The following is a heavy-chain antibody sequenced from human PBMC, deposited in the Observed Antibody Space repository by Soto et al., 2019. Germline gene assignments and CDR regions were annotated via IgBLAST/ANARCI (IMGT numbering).Heavy chain of an antibody. Sequence: EVQMLESGGGLVQPGGSLRLSCAASGFSFSSYAMSWVRQAAGKGLEWVSAISGSGGSTYYAESVKGRFTISRDNSKNTLYLQMNSLRAEDTAVYYCAKWTAYYYDSSGSRYFDLWGRGTLVTVSS. D-gene: IGHD3-22*01. CDR2: ISGSGGST. V-gene: IGHV3-23*01. J-gene: IGHJ2*01. CDR1: GFSFSSYA. CDR3: AKWTAYYYDSSGSRYFDL.